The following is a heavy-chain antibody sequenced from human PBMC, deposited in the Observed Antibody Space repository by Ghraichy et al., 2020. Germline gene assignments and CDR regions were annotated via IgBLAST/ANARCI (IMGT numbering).Heavy chain of an antibody. CDR3: ARPYYYDSSNYRAFYYGVDV. CDR2: LSHDGSNK. D-gene: IGHD3-22*01. Sequence: GSLRLSCAASGFTFSTYAMHWVRQAPGKGLEWVATLSHDGSNKYYADSVKGRFTISRDTSKNTLYLQMNSLRPEDTAVYFCARPYYYDSSNYRAFYYGVDVWGQGTTVTVSS. V-gene: IGHV3-30*04. J-gene: IGHJ6*02. CDR1: GFTFSTYA.